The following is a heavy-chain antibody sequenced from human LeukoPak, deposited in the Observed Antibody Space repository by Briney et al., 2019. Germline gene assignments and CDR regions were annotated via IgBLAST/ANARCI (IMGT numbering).Heavy chain of an antibody. CDR1: GYTFTSYY. CDR2: INPSGGST. V-gene: IGHV1-46*01. J-gene: IGHJ4*02. D-gene: IGHD2-15*01. Sequence: ASVKVSRKASGYTFTSYYMHWVRQAPGQGLEWMGIINPSGGSTSYSQKFQGRVTMTRDTSTSTVYMELSSLRSEDTAVYYCSRVRSGGSCYDYWGQGTLVTVSS. CDR3: SRVRSGGSCYDY.